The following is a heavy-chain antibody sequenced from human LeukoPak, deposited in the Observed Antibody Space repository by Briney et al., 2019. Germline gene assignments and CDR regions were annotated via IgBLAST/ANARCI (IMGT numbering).Heavy chain of an antibody. CDR2: ISSSSSTI. Sequence: GGSLRLSCAASGFTFSSYSMNWVRQAPGKELEWVSYISSSSSTIYYADSVKGRFTISRDNAKNSLYLQMNSLRAEDTAVYYCARDVSSGSYDWFDPWGQGTLVTGSS. CDR3: ARDVSSGSYDWFDP. D-gene: IGHD3-10*01. V-gene: IGHV3-48*04. CDR1: GFTFSSYS. J-gene: IGHJ5*02.